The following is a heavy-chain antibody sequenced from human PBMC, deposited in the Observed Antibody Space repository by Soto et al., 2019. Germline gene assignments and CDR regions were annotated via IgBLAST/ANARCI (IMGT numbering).Heavy chain of an antibody. J-gene: IGHJ6*02. CDR3: ARIASAGRGWDV. V-gene: IGHV3-7*01. CDR2: IKQDGSEK. Sequence: EVQLVESGGGLIQRGGSLGLSCAASGFTFSSYWMSWVRQAPVKGLERVGNIKQDGSEKNYVDFMEGRFTISRDNAENSLYLQMNSLRAEDTAVYYCARIASAGRGWDVWGQGTTVVVSS. CDR1: GFTFSSYW. D-gene: IGHD6-13*01.